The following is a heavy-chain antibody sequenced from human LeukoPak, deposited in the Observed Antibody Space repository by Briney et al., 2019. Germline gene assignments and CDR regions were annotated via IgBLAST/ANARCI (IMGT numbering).Heavy chain of an antibody. D-gene: IGHD6-13*01. V-gene: IGHV3-20*04. Sequence: SGGSLRLSCAASGFTFDDYGMSWVRQAPGKGLEWVSGINWNGGSTGYADSVKGRFTISRDNAKNSLYLQMNSLRAEDTALYYCARRVGSSWYGGQTFDYWGPGALVTVSS. CDR3: ARRVGSSWYGGQTFDY. J-gene: IGHJ4*02. CDR2: INWNGGST. CDR1: GFTFDDYG.